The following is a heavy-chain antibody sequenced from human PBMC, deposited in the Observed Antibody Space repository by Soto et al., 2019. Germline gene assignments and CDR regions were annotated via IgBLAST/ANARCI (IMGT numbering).Heavy chain of an antibody. D-gene: IGHD6-19*01. CDR3: AKDRSGWRD. Sequence: QVQLVESGGGVVQPGRSLRLSCAASGFTFSSYGMHWVRQAPGKGLEWVAVISYDGSNKYYADSVKGRFTISRDNSKNTLYLQMNSLRAEDTAGYYCAKDRSGWRDWGQGTTVTVSS. J-gene: IGHJ6*02. CDR2: ISYDGSNK. CDR1: GFTFSSYG. V-gene: IGHV3-30*18.